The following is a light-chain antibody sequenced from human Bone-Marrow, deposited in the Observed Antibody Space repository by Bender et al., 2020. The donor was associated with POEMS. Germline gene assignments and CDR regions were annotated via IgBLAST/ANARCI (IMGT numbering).Light chain of an antibody. V-gene: IGLV1-40*01. CDR1: SSNIGAGYD. CDR3: QSYDSSLSVYV. J-gene: IGLJ1*01. CDR2: DST. Sequence: QSVLTQPPSVSGAPGQRVTISCTGSSSNIGAGYDVHWYQQVPGTAPKVVIYDSTSRPSGVPDRFSGSKSGTSASLAITGLQAEDVADFYCQSYDSSLSVYVFGTGTKVTVL.